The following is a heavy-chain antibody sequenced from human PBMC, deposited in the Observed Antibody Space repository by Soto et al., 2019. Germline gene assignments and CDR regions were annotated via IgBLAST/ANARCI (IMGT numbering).Heavy chain of an antibody. CDR3: ARDSHYYGSGSSLSPPNLFDP. CDR1: GGTFSSYA. Sequence: QVQLVQSGAEVKKPGSSVKVSCKASGGTFSSYAISWVRQAPGQGLEWMGGIIPIFGTANYAQKFQGRVTITADESTSTAYMELSSLRSEDTAVYYCARDSHYYGSGSSLSPPNLFDPWGQGTLVTVSS. CDR2: IIPIFGTA. D-gene: IGHD3-10*01. J-gene: IGHJ5*02. V-gene: IGHV1-69*01.